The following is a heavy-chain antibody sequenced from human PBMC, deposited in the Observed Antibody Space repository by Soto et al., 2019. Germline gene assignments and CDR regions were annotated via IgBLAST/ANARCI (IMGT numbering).Heavy chain of an antibody. Sequence: TLSLTCTVAGGSISSSSYYWGWIRQPPGKGLEWIGSIYYSGSTYYNPSLKSRVTISVDTSKNQFSLKLSSVTAADTAVYYCAATVGFWVTTSLDYWGQGTLVTVSS. CDR3: AATVGFWVTTSLDY. CDR2: IYYSGST. CDR1: GGSISSSSYY. D-gene: IGHD4-17*01. J-gene: IGHJ4*02. V-gene: IGHV4-39*01.